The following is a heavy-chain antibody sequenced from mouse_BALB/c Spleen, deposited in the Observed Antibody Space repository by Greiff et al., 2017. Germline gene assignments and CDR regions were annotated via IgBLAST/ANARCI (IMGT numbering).Heavy chain of an antibody. CDR1: GYTFTSYY. CDR2: IYPGNVNT. V-gene: IGHV1S56*01. CDR3: ARSGDYTGTWFAY. J-gene: IGHJ3*01. D-gene: IGHD4-1*01. Sequence: QVQLKQSGPELVKPGASVRISCKASGYTFTSYYIHWVKQRPGQGLEWIGWIYPGNVNTKYNEKFKGKATLTADKSSSTAYMQLSSLTSEDSAVYFCARSGDYTGTWFAYWGQGTLVTVSA.